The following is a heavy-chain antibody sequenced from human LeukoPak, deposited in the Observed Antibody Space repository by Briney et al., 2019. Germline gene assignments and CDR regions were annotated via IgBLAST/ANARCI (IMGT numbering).Heavy chain of an antibody. CDR2: IYYSGST. CDR1: GGSISSSSYY. J-gene: IGHJ5*02. D-gene: IGHD3-9*01. V-gene: IGHV4-39*01. Sequence: SETLSLTCTVSGGSISSSSYYWGWIRQPPGKGLEWIGSIYYSGSTYYNPSLKSRVTISVDTSKNQFSLKLSSVTAADTAVYYCARPSSLTGYTNWFDPWGQGTLVTVPS. CDR3: ARPSSLTGYTNWFDP.